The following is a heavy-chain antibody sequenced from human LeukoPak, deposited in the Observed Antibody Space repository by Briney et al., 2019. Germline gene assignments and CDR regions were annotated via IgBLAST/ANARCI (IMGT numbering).Heavy chain of an antibody. CDR2: IGTAGDT. CDR3: ARGATGGGFDY. J-gene: IGHJ4*02. V-gene: IGHV3-13*01. D-gene: IGHD3-16*01. Sequence: GGSLRLSCAASGFTFSSYDMHWVRQATGKGLEWASAIGTAGDTYYPGSVKGRFTISRENAKNSLYLQMNSLRAGDTAVYYCARGATGGGFDYWGQGTLVTVSS. CDR1: GFTFSSYD.